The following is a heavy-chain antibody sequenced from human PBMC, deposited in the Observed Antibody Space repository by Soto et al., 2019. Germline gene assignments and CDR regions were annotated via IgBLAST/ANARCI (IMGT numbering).Heavy chain of an antibody. V-gene: IGHV4-59*01. J-gene: IGHJ4*02. CDR3: ARIRYFDWSPFDY. CDR2: IYYSGST. D-gene: IGHD3-9*01. Sequence: SETLSLTCTVSGGSISSYYWSWIRQPPGKGLEWIGYIYYSGSTNYNPSLKSRVTISVDTSKNQFSLKLSSVTAADTAVYYRARIRYFDWSPFDYWGQGTLVTSPQ. CDR1: GGSISSYY.